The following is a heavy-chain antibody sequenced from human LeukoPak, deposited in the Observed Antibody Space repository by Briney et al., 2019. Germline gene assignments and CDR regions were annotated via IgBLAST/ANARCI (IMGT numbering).Heavy chain of an antibody. V-gene: IGHV3-30*02. CDR3: ARWRMKYYFDY. J-gene: IGHJ4*02. D-gene: IGHD2-8*01. CDR2: IRNDGSYE. Sequence: HPGGSLRLSCAASGFTFSDYGMHWVRQAPGKGLEWVAFIRNDGSYEYYPDSVKGRFTISRDNSRNALFLQMNSLRAEDTAVYYCARWRMKYYFDYWGQGTLVTVSS. CDR1: GFTFSDYG.